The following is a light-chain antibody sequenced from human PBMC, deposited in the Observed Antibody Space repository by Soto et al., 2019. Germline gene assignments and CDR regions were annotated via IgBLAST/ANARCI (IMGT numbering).Light chain of an antibody. Sequence: EIVLTQSPGTLSLSPGERATLSCRASQSVSGSYLAWYQQKPGQAPRLLIYGASSRATGIPDRFSGSGSGNDFTLTITRLEPEDFAVFYCKQYGSSHRTFGQGTRLEIK. CDR2: GAS. V-gene: IGKV3-20*01. CDR3: KQYGSSHRT. CDR1: QSVSGSY. J-gene: IGKJ5*01.